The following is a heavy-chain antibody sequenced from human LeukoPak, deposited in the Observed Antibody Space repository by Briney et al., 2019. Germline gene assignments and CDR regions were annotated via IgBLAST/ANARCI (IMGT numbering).Heavy chain of an antibody. CDR2: TSTSGST. CDR1: GRSISSFY. Sequence: PSETLSLTCTVSGRSISSFYSSWIRQPAGKRLEWIGRTSTSGSTNYNPSLKSRVTMSVDTSKNQFSLKLSSVTAADTAVYYCARTGYYASSYWYFDLWGRGTLVTVSS. V-gene: IGHV4-4*07. D-gene: IGHD3-9*01. J-gene: IGHJ2*01. CDR3: ARTGYYASSYWYFDL.